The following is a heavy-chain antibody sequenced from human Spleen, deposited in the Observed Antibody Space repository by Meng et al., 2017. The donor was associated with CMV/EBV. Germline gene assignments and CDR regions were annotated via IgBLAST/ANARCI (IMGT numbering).Heavy chain of an antibody. CDR2: ISSSSSYI. CDR1: GFTFSSYS. V-gene: IGHV3-21*01. CDR3: ARGALEPEDY. Sequence: GESLKISCAASGFTFSSYSMNWVRQAPGKGLEWVSSISSSSSYIYYADSVKGRFTISRDNAKNSLYLQMNSLRAEDTAVYYCARGALEPEDYWGQGTLVTVSS. D-gene: IGHD1-1*01. J-gene: IGHJ4*02.